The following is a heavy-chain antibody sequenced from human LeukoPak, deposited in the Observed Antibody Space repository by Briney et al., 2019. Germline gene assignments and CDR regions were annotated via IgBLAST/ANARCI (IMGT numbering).Heavy chain of an antibody. CDR2: FFPEDDET. CDR3: ATIAPGDLFDS. CDR1: GSTLTEFS. D-gene: IGHD7-27*01. V-gene: IGHV1-24*01. Sequence: ASVKVSCKLSGSTLTEFSIHWVRQAPGKGLEWMGGFFPEDDETIYAQSLQGRVTMTEDTSTDTAYMELSSLRSVDTAMYYCATIAPGDLFDSWGQGTLVTVSS. J-gene: IGHJ4*02.